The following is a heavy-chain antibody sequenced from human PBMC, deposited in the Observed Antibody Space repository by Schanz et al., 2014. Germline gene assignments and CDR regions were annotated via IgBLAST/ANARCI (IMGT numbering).Heavy chain of an antibody. CDR2: IISILGIP. V-gene: IGHV1-69*04. CDR1: GYTFTTYY. CDR3: AGGPLGTSP. D-gene: IGHD5-12*01. Sequence: QVQLVQSGAEVKKPGASVKVSCKASGYTFTTYYMLWVRQAPGQGLEWMGRIISILGIPNYAQKFQGRVTFTADKSASTAYMELSSLKSEDAAVYCCAGGPLGTSPWGQGTLVTVSS. J-gene: IGHJ5*02.